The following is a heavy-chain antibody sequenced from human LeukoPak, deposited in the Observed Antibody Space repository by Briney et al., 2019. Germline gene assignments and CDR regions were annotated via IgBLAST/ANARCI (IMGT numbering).Heavy chain of an antibody. V-gene: IGHV3-11*05. CDR3: ARVWYNSGWAFDY. CDR1: GFTFSDYY. J-gene: IGHJ4*02. D-gene: IGHD6-19*01. CDR2: ISSSSTIT. Sequence: GGSLRLSCAASGFTFSDYYMSWIRQAAGKGLEWVSYISSSSTITNYADSVKGRFTISRDNAKNSLFLQMDSLRAEDTAVYYCARVWYNSGWAFDYWGQGTVVTVSS.